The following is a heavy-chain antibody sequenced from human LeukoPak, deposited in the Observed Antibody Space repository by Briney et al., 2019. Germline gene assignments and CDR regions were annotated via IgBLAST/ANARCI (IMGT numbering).Heavy chain of an antibody. CDR1: GFTFTNYW. CDR3: ARDRGFYYVLDY. D-gene: IGHD3-10*02. V-gene: IGHV3-74*01. CDR2: INSDGSST. J-gene: IGHJ4*02. Sequence: PGGSLRLSCAASGFTFTNYWMHWVRQAPGKGLVWVSRINSDGSSTSYADSVKGRFTISRDNAKNTLYLQMNSLRVEDTAVYYCARDRGFYYVLDYWGQETLVTVSS.